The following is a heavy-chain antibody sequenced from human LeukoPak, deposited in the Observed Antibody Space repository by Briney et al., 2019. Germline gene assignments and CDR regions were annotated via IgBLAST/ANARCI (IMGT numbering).Heavy chain of an antibody. CDR3: ASGYYYDSSGLYYMDV. Sequence: SETLSLTCTVSGGSISSHYWSWIRQPPGRGLEWIGYIYYSGSTNYNTSLKRRVTISVDTSKNQFSLKLSSVTAADTAVYYCASGYYYDSSGLYYMDVWGKGTTVTVSS. CDR2: IYYSGST. V-gene: IGHV4-59*11. J-gene: IGHJ6*03. D-gene: IGHD3-22*01. CDR1: GGSISSHY.